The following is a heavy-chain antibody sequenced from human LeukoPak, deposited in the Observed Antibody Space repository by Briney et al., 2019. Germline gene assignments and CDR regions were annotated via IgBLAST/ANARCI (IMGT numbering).Heavy chain of an antibody. J-gene: IGHJ4*02. Sequence: ASVKVSCKASGYTFTSYGISWVRQAPGQGLEWMGWINPNSGGTSYGQKFQGRVTMTRDMSTSTAYMEVTRLTSDDTAVYYCARDSCSTSSCPFFGYWGQGTLVTVSS. CDR3: ARDSCSTSSCPFFGY. CDR1: GYTFTSYG. V-gene: IGHV1-2*02. CDR2: INPNSGGT. D-gene: IGHD2-2*01.